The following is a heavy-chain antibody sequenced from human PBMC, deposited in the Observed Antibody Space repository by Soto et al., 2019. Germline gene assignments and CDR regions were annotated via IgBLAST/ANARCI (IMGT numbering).Heavy chain of an antibody. CDR1: GFTFNNAW. CDR3: TPGVATAKYYFDV. D-gene: IGHD6-25*01. Sequence: EVQLVESGRGLVKPGESLTLSCAASGFTFNNAWMSWVRQASGTGLEWVGRIKSNADGGTADYNPPVKGRFTISRDESKNALFQHINSLKTEDTAVYYCTPGVATAKYYFDVWGQGTLVTVSS. V-gene: IGHV3-15*01. CDR2: IKSNADGGTA. J-gene: IGHJ4*02.